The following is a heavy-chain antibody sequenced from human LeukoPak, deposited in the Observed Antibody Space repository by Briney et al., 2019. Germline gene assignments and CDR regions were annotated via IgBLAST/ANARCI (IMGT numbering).Heavy chain of an antibody. D-gene: IGHD6-13*01. CDR1: GYTFTSYG. V-gene: IGHV1-18*01. CDR2: ISAYNGNT. J-gene: IGHJ6*02. CDR3: ARKGPGYSSSWSLYYYYYGMDV. Sequence: ASVKVSCKASGYTFTSYGINWVRQPPGQGLEWMGWISAYNGNTNYAQKLQGRVTMTTDTSTSTAYMELRSLRSDDTAVYYCARKGPGYSSSWSLYYYYYGMDVWGQGTTVTVSS.